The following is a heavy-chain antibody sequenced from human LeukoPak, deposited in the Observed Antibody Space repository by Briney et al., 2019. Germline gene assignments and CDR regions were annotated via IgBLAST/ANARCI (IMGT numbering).Heavy chain of an antibody. CDR3: ARGDNEDYYYYYMDV. Sequence: AGSLRLSCAASGFTFSSYAMSWGLHDPGEGREWVSAISSSGGSTNYTDSVKGRFTICRDTAKNSLYLQMNSLRAEDTAVYYCARGDNEDYYYYYMDVWGKGTTVTVSS. D-gene: IGHD1-1*01. CDR2: ISSSGGST. CDR1: GFTFSSYA. V-gene: IGHV3-23*01. J-gene: IGHJ6*03.